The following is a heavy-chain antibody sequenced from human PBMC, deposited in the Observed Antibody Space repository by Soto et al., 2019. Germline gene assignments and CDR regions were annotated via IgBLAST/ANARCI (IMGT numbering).Heavy chain of an antibody. Sequence: EVQLVESGGGLVKPGGSLRLSCAASGFSFINAWMNWIRQAPGKGLEWVGRIKSKADGGTADYAAPVKGRFTISRDDSKNTLFVEMRSLKIEDTAVYYCTTEGWDTGNYYWEYWGQGTLVTVSS. V-gene: IGHV3-15*07. CDR2: IKSKADGGTA. D-gene: IGHD3-9*01. CDR3: TTEGWDTGNYYWEY. J-gene: IGHJ4*02. CDR1: GFSFINAW.